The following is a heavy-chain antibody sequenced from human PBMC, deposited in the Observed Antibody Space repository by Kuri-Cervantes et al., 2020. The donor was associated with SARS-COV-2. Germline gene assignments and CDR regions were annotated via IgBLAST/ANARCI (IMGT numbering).Heavy chain of an antibody. D-gene: IGHD6-13*01. J-gene: IGHJ6*03. Sequence: SETLSLTCTVSGYSISSSSYYWGWIRQPPGKGLEWIGSIYYSGSTYYNPSLKSRVTISVDTSKNQFSLKLSSVAAADTAVYYCAVYSSSPYYYYMDVWGKGTTVTVSS. CDR3: AVYSSSPYYYYMDV. CDR1: GYSISSSSYY. CDR2: IYYSGST. V-gene: IGHV4-39*07.